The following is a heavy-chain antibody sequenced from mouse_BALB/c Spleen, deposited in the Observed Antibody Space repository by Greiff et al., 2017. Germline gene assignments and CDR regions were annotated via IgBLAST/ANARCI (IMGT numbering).Heavy chain of an antibody. D-gene: IGHD2-1*01. CDR2: IDPANGNT. CDR1: GFNIKDTY. V-gene: IGHV14-3*02. CDR3: ARGNYVGAMDY. Sequence: VQLKESGAELVKPGASVKLSCTASGFNIKDTYMHWVKQRPEQGLEWIGRIDPANGNTKYDPKFQGKATITADTSSNTAYLQLSSLTSEDTAVYYCARGNYVGAMDYWGQGTSVTVSS. J-gene: IGHJ4*01.